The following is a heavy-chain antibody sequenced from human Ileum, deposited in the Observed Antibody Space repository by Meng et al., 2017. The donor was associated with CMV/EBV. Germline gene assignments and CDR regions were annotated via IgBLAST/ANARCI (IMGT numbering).Heavy chain of an antibody. V-gene: IGHV1-2*02. Sequence: SGYTFTGYYMHWVRQAPGQGLEWMGWINPNSGGTNYAQKFQGRVTMTRDTSISTAYMELSRLRSDDTAVYYCARLHDYGANSGVDYWGQGTLVTVSS. J-gene: IGHJ4*02. D-gene: IGHD4-23*01. CDR2: INPNSGGT. CDR1: GYTFTGYY. CDR3: ARLHDYGANSGVDY.